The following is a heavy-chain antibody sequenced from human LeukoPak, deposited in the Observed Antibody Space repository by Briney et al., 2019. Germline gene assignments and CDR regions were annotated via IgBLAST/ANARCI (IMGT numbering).Heavy chain of an antibody. Sequence: GGSLRLSCAVSGFIFDDYAMHWVRQAPGKGLEWVSGITWGRDNLAYAASVKGRFTISRDSAKNSVYLQMESLRAEDTAMYYCETYGDWGQGTLVTVSS. CDR3: ETYGD. V-gene: IGHV3-9*01. D-gene: IGHD4-17*01. CDR1: GFIFDDYA. CDR2: ITWGRDNL. J-gene: IGHJ4*02.